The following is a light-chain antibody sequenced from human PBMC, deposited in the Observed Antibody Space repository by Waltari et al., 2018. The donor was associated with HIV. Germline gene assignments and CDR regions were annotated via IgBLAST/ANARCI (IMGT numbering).Light chain of an antibody. CDR2: DAS. CDR1: HSVTNF. J-gene: IGKJ2*03. CDR3: QQRSNWPS. Sequence: EIVLTQSPGTLSLSPGERSTLSCRASHSVTNFLAWYQQKPGQAPRLLIYDASTRAAGIPARLNGSGSGTDFTLTISILEPEDFAVYYCQQRSNWPSFGQGTRLDI. V-gene: IGKV3-11*01.